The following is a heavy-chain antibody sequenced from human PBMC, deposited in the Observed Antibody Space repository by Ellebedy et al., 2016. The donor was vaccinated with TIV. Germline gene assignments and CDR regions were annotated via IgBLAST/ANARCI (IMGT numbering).Heavy chain of an antibody. CDR2: ISSSGSTI. V-gene: IGHV3-11*01. Sequence: GESLKISCAASGFTFSDYYMSWIRQAPGKGLEWVSYISSSGSTIYYADSVKGRFTISRDNAKNSLYLQMNSLRAEDMALYYCAKDIKGYGSGSYYTYGMDVWGQGTTVTVSS. CDR3: AKDIKGYGSGSYYTYGMDV. D-gene: IGHD3-10*01. CDR1: GFTFSDYY. J-gene: IGHJ6*02.